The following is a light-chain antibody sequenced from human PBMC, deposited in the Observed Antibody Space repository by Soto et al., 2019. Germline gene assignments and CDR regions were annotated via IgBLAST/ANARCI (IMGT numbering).Light chain of an antibody. CDR1: SSDVGDYNF. J-gene: IGLJ3*02. V-gene: IGLV2-14*01. Sequence: QPVLTQPASVSGSPGQSVTISCTATSSDVGDYNFVSWYQQHPGKAPKLLIYEVRNRPSGVSNRFSASKSGNTASLTISGLQAEDEADYYCSSYTTRNTVVFGGGTKLTVL. CDR2: EVR. CDR3: SSYTTRNTVV.